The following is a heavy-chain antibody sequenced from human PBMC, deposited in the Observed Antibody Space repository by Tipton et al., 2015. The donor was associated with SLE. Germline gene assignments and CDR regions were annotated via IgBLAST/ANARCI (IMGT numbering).Heavy chain of an antibody. CDR1: GLTFSSYW. CDR3: ARGGVYSGYDYAY. D-gene: IGHD5-12*01. V-gene: IGHV3-7*01. CDR2: IKQDGSEK. Sequence: SLRLSCAASGLTFSSYWMSWVRQAPGKGLEWVANIKQDGSEKYYVDSVKGRFTISRDNAKNSLYLQMNSLRAEDTAVYYCARGGVYSGYDYAYWGQGTLVTVSS. J-gene: IGHJ4*02.